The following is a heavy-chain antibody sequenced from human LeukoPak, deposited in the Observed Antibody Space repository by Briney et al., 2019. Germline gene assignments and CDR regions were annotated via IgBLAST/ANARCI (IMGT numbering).Heavy chain of an antibody. CDR2: IYYSGST. Sequence: PSETLSLTRTVSGGSMSSTTDSWGWIRQPPGKGLEWIGSIYYSGSTYYNPSLKSRVILSVDTSKNQFSLKLSSVTAADTAVYYCARADYHGSGSYKPFDPWGQGTLVTVSS. V-gene: IGHV4-39*01. J-gene: IGHJ5*02. D-gene: IGHD3-10*01. CDR1: GGSMSSTTDS. CDR3: ARADYHGSGSYKPFDP.